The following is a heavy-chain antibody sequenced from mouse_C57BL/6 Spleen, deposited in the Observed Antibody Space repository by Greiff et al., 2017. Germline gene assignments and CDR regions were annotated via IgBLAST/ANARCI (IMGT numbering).Heavy chain of an antibody. V-gene: IGHV1-85*01. D-gene: IGHD2-4*01. CDR3: ARSRDYDVFAY. CDR1: GYTFTSYD. CDR2: IYPRDGST. Sequence: VQLQESGPELVKPGASVKLSCKASGYTFTSYDINWVKRRPGQGLEWIGWIYPRDGSTKYNEKFKGKATLTVDTSSSTAYMELHSLTSEDSAVYFCARSRDYDVFAYWGQGTLVTVSA. J-gene: IGHJ3*01.